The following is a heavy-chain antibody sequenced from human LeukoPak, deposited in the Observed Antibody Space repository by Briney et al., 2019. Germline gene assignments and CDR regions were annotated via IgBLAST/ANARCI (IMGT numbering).Heavy chain of an antibody. V-gene: IGHV3-30*04. CDR3: AKVADSTTVTTRPNYYYYMDV. Sequence: GRSLRLSCAASGFTFSSYAMHWVRQAPGKGLEWVAVISYDGSNKYYADSVKGRFTISRDNSKNTLYLQMNSLRAEDTAVYHCAKVADSTTVTTRPNYYYYMDVWGKGTTVTISS. D-gene: IGHD4-17*01. CDR1: GFTFSSYA. J-gene: IGHJ6*03. CDR2: ISYDGSNK.